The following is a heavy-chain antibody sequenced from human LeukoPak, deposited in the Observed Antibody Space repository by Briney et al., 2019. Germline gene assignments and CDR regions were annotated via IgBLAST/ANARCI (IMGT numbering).Heavy chain of an antibody. J-gene: IGHJ4*02. V-gene: IGHV3-7*01. CDR3: ARDCGEDVYYYDSSVYSYSDY. CDR1: GFTFSSYW. CDR2: IKYDGSDK. D-gene: IGHD3-22*01. Sequence: PGGSLRLSCAASGFTFSSYWMSWVRQAPGKGLEWVANIKYDGSDKYYADSVKGRFTIPRDNAKNSLYLQMNSLRAEDTAVYYCARDCGEDVYYYDSSVYSYSDYGGQGTLVTVSS.